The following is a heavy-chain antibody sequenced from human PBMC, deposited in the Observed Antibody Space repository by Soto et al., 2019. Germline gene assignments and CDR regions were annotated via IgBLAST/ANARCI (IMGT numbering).Heavy chain of an antibody. CDR3: ARDRVAAAGSVHYYYYGMDV. V-gene: IGHV3-30-3*01. CDR2: ISYDGSNK. J-gene: IGHJ6*02. CDR1: GFTLSSYA. Sequence: PVGSLRLSCAASGFTLSSYAMHWVRQAPGKGLEWVAVISYDGSNKYYADSVKGRFTISRDNSKNTLYLQMNSLRAEDTAVYYCARDRVAAAGSVHYYYYGMDVWGQGTTVTVSS. D-gene: IGHD6-13*01.